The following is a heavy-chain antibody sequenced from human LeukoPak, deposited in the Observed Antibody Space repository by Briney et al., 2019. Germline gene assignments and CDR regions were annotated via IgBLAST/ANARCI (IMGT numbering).Heavy chain of an antibody. Sequence: GGSLRLSCAASGFTFSSYSMNWVRQAPGKGLEWVSYISSSSSTIYYAGSVKGRFTISRDNAKNSLYLQMNSLRAEDTAVYYCARGGITIFGVVINAGKNWFDPWGQGTLVTVSS. V-gene: IGHV3-48*01. J-gene: IGHJ5*02. D-gene: IGHD3-3*01. CDR1: GFTFSSYS. CDR2: ISSSSSTI. CDR3: ARGGITIFGVVINAGKNWFDP.